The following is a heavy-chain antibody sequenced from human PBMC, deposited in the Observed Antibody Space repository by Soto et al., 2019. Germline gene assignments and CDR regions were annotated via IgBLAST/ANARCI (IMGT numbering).Heavy chain of an antibody. CDR1: GGSISNYY. J-gene: IGHJ6*03. Sequence: SETLSLTCTVSGGSISNYYWSWIRQPPGKGLEWIGYINHRGSTNYNPSLKSRVTISVDTSKNQFSLKLSSVTAADTAVYYCARQKPSHYDFWSGYYGYYYYMDVWGKGTTVTVSS. D-gene: IGHD3-3*01. CDR3: ARQKPSHYDFWSGYYGYYYYMDV. CDR2: INHRGST. V-gene: IGHV4-59*08.